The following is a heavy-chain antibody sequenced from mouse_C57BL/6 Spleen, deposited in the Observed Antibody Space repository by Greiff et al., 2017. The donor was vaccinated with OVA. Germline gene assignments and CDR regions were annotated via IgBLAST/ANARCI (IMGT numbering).Heavy chain of an antibody. CDR1: GFTFSDYG. Sequence: DVQLVESGGGLVKPGGSLKLSCAASGFTFSDYGMHWVRQAPEKGLEWVAYISSGSSTIYYADTVKGRFTISRDNAKNTLFLQMTSLRSEDTAMYYCARGGLANWNYFDYWGQGTTLTVSS. CDR3: ARGGLANWNYFDY. J-gene: IGHJ2*01. CDR2: ISSGSSTI. V-gene: IGHV5-17*01. D-gene: IGHD4-1*01.